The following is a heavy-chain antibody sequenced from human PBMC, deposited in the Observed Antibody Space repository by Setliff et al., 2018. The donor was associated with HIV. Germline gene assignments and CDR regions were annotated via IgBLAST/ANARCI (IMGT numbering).Heavy chain of an antibody. D-gene: IGHD6-13*01. Sequence: ASVKVSCKVSGYTLTELSRHWVRQAPGKGLEWMGGFDPEDGETIYAQKFQGRVTMTEDTSTDTADMELSSLRSEDTAVYYCATRSAAAGSGPGAFDIWGQGTMVTVSS. CDR2: FDPEDGET. CDR1: GYTLTELS. J-gene: IGHJ3*02. CDR3: ATRSAAAGSGPGAFDI. V-gene: IGHV1-24*01.